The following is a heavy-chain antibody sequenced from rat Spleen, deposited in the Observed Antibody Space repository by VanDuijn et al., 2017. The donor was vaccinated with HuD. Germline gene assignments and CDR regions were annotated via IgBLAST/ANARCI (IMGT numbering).Heavy chain of an antibody. D-gene: IGHD1-1*01. V-gene: IGHV5-31*01. Sequence: EVQLVQSGGGLVQPGRSLKLSCVASGFTFNNHWMTWIRQAPGRGLEWIASITITGDSTSYPDSVKGRFTISRDNAKSTLYLQMNSLRSEDTAIYYCTTTDYSAPFDYWGQGVMVTVSS. CDR2: ITITGDST. J-gene: IGHJ2*01. CDR3: TTTDYSAPFDY. CDR1: GFTFNNHW.